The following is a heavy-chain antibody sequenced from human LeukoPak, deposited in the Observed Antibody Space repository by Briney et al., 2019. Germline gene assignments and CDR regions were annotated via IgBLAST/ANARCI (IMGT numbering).Heavy chain of an antibody. D-gene: IGHD6-19*01. J-gene: IGHJ4*02. CDR3: ARGGSGWHFDY. CDR1: GGTFTNYA. V-gene: IGHV1-69*13. CDR2: IIPMSDTR. Sequence: ASVKVSCKASGGTFTNYAISWVRQARGQGLEWVGGIIPMSDTRNYAQKFQGRVTITADESTSTAYMELSSLRSEDTAVYYCARGGSGWHFDYWGQGTLVTVSS.